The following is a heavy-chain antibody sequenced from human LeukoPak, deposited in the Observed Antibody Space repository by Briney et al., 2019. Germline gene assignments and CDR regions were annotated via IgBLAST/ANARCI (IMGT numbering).Heavy chain of an antibody. V-gene: IGHV4-34*01. D-gene: IGHD6-13*01. CDR2: INHSGST. J-gene: IGHJ3*02. CDR3: AVTFIAAAGDDAFDI. Sequence: SETLSLTCAVYGGSFSGYYWSWIRQPPGKGLEWIGEINHSGSTNYNPSLKSRVTISVDTSKNQFYLKPSSVTAADTAVYYCAVTFIAAAGDDAFDIWGQGTMVTVSS. CDR1: GGSFSGYY.